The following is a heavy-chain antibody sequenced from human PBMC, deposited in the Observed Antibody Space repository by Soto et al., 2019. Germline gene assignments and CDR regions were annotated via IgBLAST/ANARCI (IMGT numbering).Heavy chain of an antibody. Sequence: PGRSLRLSCAASGFTFSSYAMHWVRQAPGKGLEWVAVISYDGSNKYYADSVKGRFTISRDNSKNTLYLQMNSLRAEDTAVYYCARDPADYGDYLLTPIPTFDYWGQGTLVTVSS. V-gene: IGHV3-30-3*01. CDR1: GFTFSSYA. CDR3: ARDPADYGDYLLTPIPTFDY. J-gene: IGHJ4*02. CDR2: ISYDGSNK. D-gene: IGHD4-17*01.